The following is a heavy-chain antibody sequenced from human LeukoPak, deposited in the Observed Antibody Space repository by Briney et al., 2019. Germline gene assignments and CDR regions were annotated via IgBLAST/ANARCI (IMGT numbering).Heavy chain of an antibody. CDR1: GFTFSSYA. D-gene: IGHD1-14*01. V-gene: IGHV3-30-3*01. Sequence: PGGSLRLSCAASGFTFSSYAMHWVRQAPGKGLEWVAVISYDGSNKYYADSVKGRFTISRDNSKNTLYLQMNSLRAEDTAVYYCARVSPEGYWGQGTLVTVSS. CDR3: ARVSPEGY. J-gene: IGHJ4*02. CDR2: ISYDGSNK.